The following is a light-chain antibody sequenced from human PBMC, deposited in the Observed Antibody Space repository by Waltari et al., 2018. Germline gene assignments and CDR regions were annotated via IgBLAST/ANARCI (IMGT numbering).Light chain of an antibody. CDR1: SRDVGNYNL. Sequence: QSALTQPASVSGSPGHSVTISCPGSSRDVGNYNLVPWYQQHPGKAPKLIIFEVNKRPSGISNRFSGSKSGNTASLTISGLQPEDEADYYCCSYAGSRNMIFGGGTKLTVL. J-gene: IGLJ2*01. CDR3: CSYAGSRNMI. CDR2: EVN. V-gene: IGLV2-23*02.